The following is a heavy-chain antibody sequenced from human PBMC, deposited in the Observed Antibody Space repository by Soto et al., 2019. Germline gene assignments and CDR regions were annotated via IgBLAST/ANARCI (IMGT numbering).Heavy chain of an antibody. CDR3: ARGLECVVATH. CDR1: GGSLSGYY. V-gene: IGHV4-34*01. CDR2: VKDGGHA. D-gene: IGHD5-12*01. Sequence: QVQLQQWGAGLLKPSETLSLNCAVTGGSLSGYYWSWIRQPPGKGLEWIGEVKDGGHANYSPSLRGRVTRSSDTSNIQFLVRLYSVTAGDTGVPYCARGLECVVATHWDQGSLVTVSS. J-gene: IGHJ4*02.